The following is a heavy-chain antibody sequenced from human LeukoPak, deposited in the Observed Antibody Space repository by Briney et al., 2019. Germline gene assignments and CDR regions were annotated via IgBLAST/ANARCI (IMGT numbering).Heavy chain of an antibody. CDR1: GYTFTGYY. Sequence: ASVKVSCKASGYTFTGYYMHWVRQAPGQGLEWMGWINPNSGGTNYAQKFQGRVTMTRDTSISTAYMELSRLRSDDTAVYYCARVAIVVVVAATPPHDAFDIWGQGTMATVSS. D-gene: IGHD2-15*01. CDR2: INPNSGGT. J-gene: IGHJ3*02. CDR3: ARVAIVVVVAATPPHDAFDI. V-gene: IGHV1-2*02.